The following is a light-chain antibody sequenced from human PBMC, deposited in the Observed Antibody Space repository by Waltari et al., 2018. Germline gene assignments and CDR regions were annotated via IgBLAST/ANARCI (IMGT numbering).Light chain of an antibody. CDR1: QGVDNS. Sequence: IVLTQSPASLSLSPGERATLSCRASQGVDNSLAWYQQKPGQAPRLFIYDAVNRPADVPARFSGSGSGTDFTLIISSLEPEDFAVYYCQQRGSWPYTFGQGTTVEIK. V-gene: IGKV3-11*01. CDR3: QQRGSWPYT. J-gene: IGKJ2*01. CDR2: DAV.